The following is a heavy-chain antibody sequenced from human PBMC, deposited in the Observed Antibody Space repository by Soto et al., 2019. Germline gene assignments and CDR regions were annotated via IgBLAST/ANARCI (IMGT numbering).Heavy chain of an antibody. Sequence: QLQLQESGSGLVKPSQTLSLTCAVSGGSISSGGYSWSWIRQPPGKGLEWIGYIYHSGSTYYNPSRASRVTISVDRSKNQCSLKLSSVPAADTAVYYCARVGDAYGDDAFHYWGQGTLVTVSS. CDR1: GGSISSGGYS. CDR2: IYHSGST. D-gene: IGHD4-17*01. J-gene: IGHJ4*02. CDR3: ARVGDAYGDDAFHY. V-gene: IGHV4-30-2*01.